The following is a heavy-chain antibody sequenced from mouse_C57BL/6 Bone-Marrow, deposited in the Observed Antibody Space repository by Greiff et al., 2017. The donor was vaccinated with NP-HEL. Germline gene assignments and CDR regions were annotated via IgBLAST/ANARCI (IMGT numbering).Heavy chain of an antibody. Sequence: QVQLQQSGAELVKPGASVKMSCKASGYTFTSYWITWVKQRPGQGLEWIGDIYPGSGSTNYNEKFKSKATLTVDTSSSPAYMQLSSLTSEDSAVYYCARWGSNVFAYWGQGTLVTVSA. J-gene: IGHJ3*01. CDR1: GYTFTSYW. D-gene: IGHD2-5*01. CDR3: ARWGSNVFAY. CDR2: IYPGSGST. V-gene: IGHV1-55*01.